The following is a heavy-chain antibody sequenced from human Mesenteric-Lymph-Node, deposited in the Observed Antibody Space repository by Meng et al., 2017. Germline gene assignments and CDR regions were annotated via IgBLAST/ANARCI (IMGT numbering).Heavy chain of an antibody. CDR1: GFTFSDYY. CDR3: ARTMSIQSDGFDI. Sequence: GESLKISCAASGFTFSDYYMSWIHQAPGKGLVWVSRIKSDGSITRYADSVKGRFTISRDNAKNTLYLQMNSLRAEDTAVYYCARTMSIQSDGFDIWGQGTMVTVSS. J-gene: IGHJ3*02. D-gene: IGHD2-21*01. CDR2: IKSDGSIT. V-gene: IGHV3-74*01.